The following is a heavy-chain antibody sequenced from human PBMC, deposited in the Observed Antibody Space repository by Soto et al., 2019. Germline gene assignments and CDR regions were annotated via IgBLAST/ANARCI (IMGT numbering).Heavy chain of an antibody. Sequence: PSETLSLTCTVSGGSISSSSYYWGWIRQPPGKGLEWIGSIYYSGSTYYNPSLKSRVTISVDTSKNQFSLKLSSVTAADTAVYYCAMGARPAASNYYYYYYMDVWGKGTTVTVSS. CDR3: AMGARPAASNYYYYYYMDV. CDR2: IYYSGST. V-gene: IGHV4-39*01. CDR1: GGSISSSSYY. D-gene: IGHD2-2*01. J-gene: IGHJ6*03.